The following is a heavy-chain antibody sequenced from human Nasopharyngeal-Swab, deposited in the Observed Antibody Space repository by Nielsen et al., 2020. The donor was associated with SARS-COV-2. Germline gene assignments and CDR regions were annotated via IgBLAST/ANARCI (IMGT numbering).Heavy chain of an antibody. CDR1: GFTFSTYW. D-gene: IGHD3-16*01. J-gene: IGHJ4*02. V-gene: IGHV3-74*01. CDR2: TNTDGSST. CDR3: TRSFGGASEY. Sequence: GGSLRLSCAASGFTFSTYWMHWVRQAPGKGLVWASRTNTDGSSTDYADSVKGRFTISRDNAKNTLYLQMNSLRAEDTAVYYCTRSFGGASEYWGQGTLVTVSS.